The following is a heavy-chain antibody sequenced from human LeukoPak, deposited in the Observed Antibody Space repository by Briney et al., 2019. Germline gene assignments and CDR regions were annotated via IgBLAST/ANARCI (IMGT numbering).Heavy chain of an antibody. D-gene: IGHD6-13*01. J-gene: IGHJ4*02. V-gene: IGHV3-30*02. Sequence: GGSLRLSCAASGFTFSSYGMHWVRQAPGKGLEWVAFIRYDGSNKYYADSVKGRFTISRDNSKNTLYLQMNSLRAVDTAVYYCAKVVPSSSWSLDYWGRGTLVTVSS. CDR2: IRYDGSNK. CDR1: GFTFSSYG. CDR3: AKVVPSSSWSLDY.